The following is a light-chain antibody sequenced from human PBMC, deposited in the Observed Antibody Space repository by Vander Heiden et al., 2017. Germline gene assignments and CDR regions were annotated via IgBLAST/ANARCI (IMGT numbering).Light chain of an antibody. J-gene: IGKJ2*02. CDR3: RQALQTPRT. Sequence: IVMTQSSLSLPVTPGEPAPISCRSSQSLLHSNGYNYLDWYLQKPGQSPQLLIYLGSNRASGVPDRFSGSGSGTDFTLKISRVEAEDVGVYYCRQALQTPRTFGQGTKLEIK. CDR2: LGS. V-gene: IGKV2-28*01. CDR1: QSLLHSNGYNY.